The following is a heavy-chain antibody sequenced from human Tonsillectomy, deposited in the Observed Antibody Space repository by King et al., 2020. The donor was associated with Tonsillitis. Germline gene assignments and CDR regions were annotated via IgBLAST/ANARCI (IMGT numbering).Heavy chain of an antibody. CDR2: ISYDGSNK. Sequence: VQLVESGGGVVQPGRSLRLSCAASGFAFSSYAMHWVRQAPGKGLEWVAVISYDGSNKYYADSVKGRFTISRDNSKNTLYLQMNSLRAEDTAVYYCARDYDFLSGYIPLGYFDYWGQGTLVTVSS. CDR1: GFAFSSYA. D-gene: IGHD3-3*01. CDR3: ARDYDFLSGYIPLGYFDY. V-gene: IGHV3-30-3*01. J-gene: IGHJ4*02.